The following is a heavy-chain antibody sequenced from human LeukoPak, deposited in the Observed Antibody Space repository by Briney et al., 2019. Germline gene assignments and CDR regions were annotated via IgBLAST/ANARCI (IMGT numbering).Heavy chain of an antibody. CDR3: ARVPLHDSSGHYYPH. CDR2: INGGNGNA. D-gene: IGHD3-22*01. V-gene: IGHV1-3*01. J-gene: IGHJ1*01. CDR1: GYTFSSFA. Sequence: ASVKVSFKASGYTFSSFAMNWVRQAPGQRLEWMGWINGGNGNAKYSQNFQGRVTIIRDTSASTAYMELSSLRSEDTAVYYCARVPLHDSSGHYYPHWGQGTLVTVSS.